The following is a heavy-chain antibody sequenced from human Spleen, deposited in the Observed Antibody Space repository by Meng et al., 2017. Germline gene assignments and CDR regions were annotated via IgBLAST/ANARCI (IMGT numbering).Heavy chain of an antibody. CDR3: ARDGPNSGYDPYYFDY. J-gene: IGHJ4*02. CDR2: IWYDGSNK. D-gene: IGHD5-12*01. V-gene: IGHV3-33*01. Sequence: GGSLRLSCAASGFTFSSYGMHWVRQAPGKGLEWVAVIWYDGSNKYYADSVKGRFTISRDNSKNTLYLQMNSLRAEDTAVYYCARDGPNSGYDPYYFDYWGQGTLVTVSS. CDR1: GFTFSSYG.